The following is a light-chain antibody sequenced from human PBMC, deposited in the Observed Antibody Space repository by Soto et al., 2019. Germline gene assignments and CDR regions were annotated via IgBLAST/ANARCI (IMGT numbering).Light chain of an antibody. CDR1: QSVFFSSYNKDF. V-gene: IGKV4-1*01. J-gene: IGKJ4*01. CDR2: WAS. CDR3: QQYCSTPLT. Sequence: DIVMTQSPDSLAVSLGERATINCKSSQSVFFSSYNKDFLTWYQQQPGQPPKLLIYWASTREAGVPDRFSGSVSGTDLTLTISSLQAEDVAVYYCQQYCSTPLTFGGGNKVEIK.